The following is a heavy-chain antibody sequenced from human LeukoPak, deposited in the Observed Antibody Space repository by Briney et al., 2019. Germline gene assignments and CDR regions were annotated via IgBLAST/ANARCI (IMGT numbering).Heavy chain of an antibody. V-gene: IGHV3-21*01. J-gene: IGHJ4*02. D-gene: IGHD6-6*01. CDR2: ISGSSSYI. Sequence: GGCLRLSCAASGCTLSSYSKNWVRQAPGKGLEWVSSISGSSSYIYYADSVKGRFTISRDNAKNSLYLQMNSLRAEDTAVYYCARGARPIGGPDYWGQGTLVTVSS. CDR1: GCTLSSYS. CDR3: ARGARPIGGPDY.